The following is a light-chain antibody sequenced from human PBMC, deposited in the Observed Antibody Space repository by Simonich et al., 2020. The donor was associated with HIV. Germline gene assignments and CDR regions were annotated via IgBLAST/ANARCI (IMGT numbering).Light chain of an antibody. J-gene: IGKJ2*01. CDR3: QQYNNWPYT. Sequence: EIVMTQSPATLSVSPGERAALSCRASQSVSSNLAWYQQKPGQAPRLRIYAASTRATGSPARFSGSGSGTEFTLTISSLQSEDFAVYYCQQYNNWPYTFGQGTKLEIK. CDR1: QSVSSN. CDR2: AAS. V-gene: IGKV3-15*01.